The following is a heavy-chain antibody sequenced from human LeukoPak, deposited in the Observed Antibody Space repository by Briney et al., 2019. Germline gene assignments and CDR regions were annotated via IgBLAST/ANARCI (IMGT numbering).Heavy chain of an antibody. CDR3: ARERLAAAGPTHY. CDR1: GGTFSSYA. D-gene: IGHD6-13*01. J-gene: IGHJ4*02. CDR2: IIPIFGTA. Sequence: SVKVSCKASGGTFSSYAISWVRQAPGQGLEWMGRIIPIFGTANYAQKFQGRVTITTDESTSTAYMELSSLRSEDTAVYYCARERLAAAGPTHYWGQGTLVTVSP. V-gene: IGHV1-69*05.